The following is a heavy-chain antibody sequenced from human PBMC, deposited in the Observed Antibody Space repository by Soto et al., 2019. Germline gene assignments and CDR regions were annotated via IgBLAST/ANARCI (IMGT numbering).Heavy chain of an antibody. V-gene: IGHV1-69*13. J-gene: IGHJ6*02. Sequence: ASVKVSCKASGGTFSSYAISWVRQAPGQGLEWMGGIIPIFGTANYAQKFQGRVTITADESTSTAYMELSSLRSEDTAVYYCARSALRYGDYGEDYYYYGMDVWGQGTTVTVSS. D-gene: IGHD4-17*01. CDR3: ARSALRYGDYGEDYYYYGMDV. CDR1: GGTFSSYA. CDR2: IIPIFGTA.